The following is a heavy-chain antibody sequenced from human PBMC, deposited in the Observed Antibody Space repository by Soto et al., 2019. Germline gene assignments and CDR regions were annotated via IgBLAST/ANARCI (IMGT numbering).Heavy chain of an antibody. CDR2: ISSNGGST. Sequence: EVQLVESGGGLVQPGGSLRLSCAASGFTFSNFCMHWVRQAPGKGLEYVSAISSNGGSTYDVNAVRGRFTISRDNSKNTLYLKMGGLRVEDMAVYYCARIHMSTVDYYYGMDVWGQGTTVTVSS. D-gene: IGHD4-17*01. CDR1: GFTFSNFC. CDR3: ARIHMSTVDYYYGMDV. J-gene: IGHJ6*02. V-gene: IGHV3-64*01.